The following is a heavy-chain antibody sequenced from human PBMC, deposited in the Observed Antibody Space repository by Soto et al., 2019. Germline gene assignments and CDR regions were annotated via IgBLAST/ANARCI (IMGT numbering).Heavy chain of an antibody. CDR3: ARANVHSSSFFLPPEGYYYYGMDV. CDR2: ISSSSSYI. J-gene: IGHJ6*02. CDR1: GFTFSSYS. V-gene: IGHV3-21*01. D-gene: IGHD6-6*01. Sequence: EVQLVESGGGLVKPGGSLRLSCAASGFTFSSYSMNWVRQAPGKGLEWVSSISSSSSYIYYADSVKGRFTISRDNAKNSLYLQMNSLRAEDTAVYYCARANVHSSSFFLPPEGYYYYGMDVWGQGTTVTVSS.